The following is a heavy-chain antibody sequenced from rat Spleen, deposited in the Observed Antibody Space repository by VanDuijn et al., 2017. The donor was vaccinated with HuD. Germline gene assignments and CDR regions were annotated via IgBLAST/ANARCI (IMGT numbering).Heavy chain of an antibody. CDR2: IWGNGDT. V-gene: IGHV2-13*01. Sequence: QVQLKESGPGLVQPSQTLSLTCTVSGFSLSSSGVIWVRQPPGKGLEWMGVIWGNGDTTYNSVLESRLSISRDTSKSQVFLKMNSLQTEDTGTYYCARGEKTPDYWGQGVMVTVSS. CDR1: GFSLSSSG. CDR3: ARGEKTPDY. J-gene: IGHJ2*01.